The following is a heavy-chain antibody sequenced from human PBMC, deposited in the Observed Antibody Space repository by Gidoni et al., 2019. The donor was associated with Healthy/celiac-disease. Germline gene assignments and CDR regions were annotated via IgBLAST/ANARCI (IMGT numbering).Heavy chain of an antibody. Sequence: QVQLVESGGGVVQPGRSLRLSCAASGFTFSSYAMHWVRQAPGKGLEWVAVISYDGSNKYYADSVKGRFTISRDNSKNTLYLQMNSLRAEDTAVYYCARDQMWELPRRGFDYWGQGTLVTVSS. CDR1: GFTFSSYA. CDR3: ARDQMWELPRRGFDY. V-gene: IGHV3-30*01. J-gene: IGHJ4*02. CDR2: ISYDGSNK. D-gene: IGHD1-26*01.